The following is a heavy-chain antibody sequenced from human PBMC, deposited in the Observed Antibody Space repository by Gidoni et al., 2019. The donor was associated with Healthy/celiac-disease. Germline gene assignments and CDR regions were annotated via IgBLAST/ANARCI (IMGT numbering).Heavy chain of an antibody. D-gene: IGHD3-3*01. V-gene: IGHV3-48*03. CDR1: GFTFSSYE. J-gene: IGHJ6*02. Sequence: VPLGESGGGLVQPGGSLRPASHASGFTFSSYEMNWVRQAPGKGLEWVAYISSSGSTIYYADSVKGRFTISSDNAKNSLYLQMNSLRAEDTAVYYCARGALYDFWSGALDVWGQGTTVTVS. CDR2: ISSSGSTI. CDR3: ARGALYDFWSGALDV.